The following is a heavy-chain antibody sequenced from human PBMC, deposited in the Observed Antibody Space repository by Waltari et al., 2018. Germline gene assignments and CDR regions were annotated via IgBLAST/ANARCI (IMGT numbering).Heavy chain of an antibody. D-gene: IGHD3-9*01. J-gene: IGHJ4*02. CDR2: ISYDGRNK. V-gene: IGHV3-30*04. CDR3: ASQFSLVPGPFDY. Sequence: QVQLVESGGGVVQPGRSLRLSCAASGFTFSSYAMHWVRQAPGKGLEWVAVISYDGRNKYYANSVKGRFTIARDNSKNTLYRKMNSLRAEDTAVYYCASQFSLVPGPFDYWGQGTLVTVSS. CDR1: GFTFSSYA.